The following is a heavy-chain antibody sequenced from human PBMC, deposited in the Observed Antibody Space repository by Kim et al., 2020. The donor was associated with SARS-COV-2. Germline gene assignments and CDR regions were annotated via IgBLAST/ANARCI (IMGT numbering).Heavy chain of an antibody. V-gene: IGHV3-23*01. J-gene: IGHJ5*02. CDR3: AKDPRYCSGGSCYLSWFDP. Sequence: GGSLRLSCAASGFTFSSYAMSWVRQAPGKGLEWVSAISGSGGSTYYADSVKGRFTISRDNSKNTLYLQMNSLRAEDTAVYYCAKDPRYCSGGSCYLSWFDPWGQGTLVTVSS. D-gene: IGHD2-15*01. CDR1: GFTFSSYA. CDR2: ISGSGGST.